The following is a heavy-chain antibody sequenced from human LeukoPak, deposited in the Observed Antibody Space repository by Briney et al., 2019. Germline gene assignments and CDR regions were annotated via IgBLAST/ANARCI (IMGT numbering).Heavy chain of an antibody. CDR1: GGSFSGYY. V-gene: IGHV4-30-4*08. Sequence: PSETLSLTCAVYGGSFSGYYWSWIRQPPGKGLEWIGYMYYSGSTYYDPSLKSRATISVDTSKNQFSLKVRSVTAADTAVYYCARPYYYDSRIDPWGQGTLVTVSS. D-gene: IGHD3-22*01. J-gene: IGHJ5*02. CDR3: ARPYYYDSRIDP. CDR2: MYYSGST.